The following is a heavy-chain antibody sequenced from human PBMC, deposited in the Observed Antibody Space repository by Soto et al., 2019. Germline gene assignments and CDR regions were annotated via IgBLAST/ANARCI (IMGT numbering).Heavy chain of an antibody. V-gene: IGHV3-33*01. CDR2: IWYDGSNK. CDR3: ARDASSGYCSSTSCYRLYYFDY. J-gene: IGHJ4*02. Sequence: GGSLRLSCAASGFTFSSYGMHWVRQAPGKGLEWVAVIWYDGSNKYYADSVKGRFTISRDNSKNTLYLQMNSLRAEDTAVYYCARDASSGYCSSTSCYRLYYFDYWGQGTLVTVSS. CDR1: GFTFSSYG. D-gene: IGHD2-2*01.